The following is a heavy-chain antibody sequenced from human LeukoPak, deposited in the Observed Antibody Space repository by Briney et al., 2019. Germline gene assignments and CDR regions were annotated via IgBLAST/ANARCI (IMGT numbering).Heavy chain of an antibody. CDR2: IIPIFGTA. Sequence: SVKVSCKASGGTFSSYAISWVRQAPGQGLEWMGGIIPIFGTANYGQKFQGRVTITADESTSTAYLELSSLRSDDTAVYYCARGSGGSTSFIGWFDPWGQGTLVTVSS. D-gene: IGHD6-6*01. CDR3: ARGSGGSTSFIGWFDP. CDR1: GGTFSSYA. J-gene: IGHJ5*02. V-gene: IGHV1-69*13.